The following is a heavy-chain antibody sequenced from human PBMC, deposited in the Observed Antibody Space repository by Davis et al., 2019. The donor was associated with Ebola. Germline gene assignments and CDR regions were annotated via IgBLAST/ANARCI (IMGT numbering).Heavy chain of an antibody. V-gene: IGHV3-30*18. CDR2: ISYDGSNK. Sequence: GESLKISCAASGFNFSSYGMHWVRQAPGKGLEWVAVISYDGSNKYYADSVKGRFTISRDNSKNTLYLQMNSLRAEDTAVYYCAKDNTIFGVVYYGMDVWGQGTTVTVSS. D-gene: IGHD3-3*01. CDR1: GFNFSSYG. J-gene: IGHJ6*02. CDR3: AKDNTIFGVVYYGMDV.